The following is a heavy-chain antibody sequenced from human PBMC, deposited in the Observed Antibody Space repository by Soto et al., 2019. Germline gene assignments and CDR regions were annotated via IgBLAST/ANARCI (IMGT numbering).Heavy chain of an antibody. CDR3: AWYYGISGVWRYFDY. CDR1: AGSISPYY. Sequence: SETLSLTCTVSAGSISPYYWSWIRQPPGKGLEWIGFIYHNGRTNYNPSLERRVTISVDTTNNQFSLKLSSVTAADTAPSYCAWYYGISGVWRYFDYWYQGVLVTVSS. J-gene: IGHJ4*02. CDR2: IYHNGRT. V-gene: IGHV4-59*01. D-gene: IGHD3-22*01.